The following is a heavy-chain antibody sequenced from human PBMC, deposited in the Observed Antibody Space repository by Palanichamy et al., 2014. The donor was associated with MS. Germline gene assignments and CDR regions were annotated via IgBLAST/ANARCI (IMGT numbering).Heavy chain of an antibody. V-gene: IGHV1-69*08. CDR3: TRDHSSGYYSDSGARPLDY. Sequence: QVQLVQSGAAVKKPGSSVKVSCKASGGAFSTYTFSWVRQAPGQGLEWMGRIIPIIGRPNYAQNFQGRVTITANKSTNTAYMDLNSLRSEDTAVYYCTRDHSSGYYSDSGARPLDYWDQGSLVTVSS. J-gene: IGHJ4*02. D-gene: IGHD3-22*01. CDR2: IIPIIGRP. CDR1: GGAFSTYT.